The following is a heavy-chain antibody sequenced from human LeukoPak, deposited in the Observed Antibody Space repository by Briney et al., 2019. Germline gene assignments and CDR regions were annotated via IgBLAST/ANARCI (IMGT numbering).Heavy chain of an antibody. D-gene: IGHD1-26*01. Sequence: GGSLRLSCAASGFTFSSYSMNWVRQAPGKGLEWVSSISSSSSYIYYADSVKGRFTISRDNSMNSLYLQMNSLRAEDTAVYYCARDGREQYSGSPPENWFDPWGQGTLVTVSS. J-gene: IGHJ5*02. V-gene: IGHV3-21*01. CDR1: GFTFSSYS. CDR3: ARDGREQYSGSPPENWFDP. CDR2: ISSSSSYI.